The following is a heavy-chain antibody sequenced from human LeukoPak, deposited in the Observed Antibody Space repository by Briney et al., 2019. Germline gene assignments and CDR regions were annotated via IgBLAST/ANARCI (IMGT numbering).Heavy chain of an antibody. CDR1: GFTFSSYA. V-gene: IGHV3-30-3*01. CDR2: ISYDGSNK. Sequence: PGRSLRLSCAASGFTFSSYAMHWVRQAPGKGLEWVAVISYDGSNKYYADSVKGRFTISRDNSKNTLYLQMNSLRAEDTAVYYCAKGRAPSYYDFWSGSDYWGQGTLVTVSS. J-gene: IGHJ4*02. D-gene: IGHD3-3*01. CDR3: AKGRAPSYYDFWSGSDY.